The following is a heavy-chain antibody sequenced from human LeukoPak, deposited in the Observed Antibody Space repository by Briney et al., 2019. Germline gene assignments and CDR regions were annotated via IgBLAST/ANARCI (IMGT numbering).Heavy chain of an antibody. V-gene: IGHV3-48*01. CDR1: GFTFSSYS. Sequence: PGGSLRLSCAASGFTFSSYSMNWVRQAPGKGLEWVSYISSSSSTIYYADSVKGRFTISRDNSKNTLYLQMNSLRAEDTAVYYCAKDVEMATIKVVGAFDIWGQGTMVTVSS. CDR3: AKDVEMATIKVVGAFDI. CDR2: ISSSSSTI. D-gene: IGHD5-24*01. J-gene: IGHJ3*02.